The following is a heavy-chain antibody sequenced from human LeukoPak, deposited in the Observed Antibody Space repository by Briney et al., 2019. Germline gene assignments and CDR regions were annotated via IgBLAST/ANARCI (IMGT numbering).Heavy chain of an antibody. D-gene: IGHD3-22*01. Sequence: SGGSLRLSCAASGFTFSSYSMNWVRQAPGKGLEWVSSISSSSYIYYADSVKGRFTISRDNAKNSLYLQMNSLRAEDTAVYYCARARDYYDSSGYYYEEGAFDIWGQGTMVTVSS. V-gene: IGHV3-21*01. CDR1: GFTFSSYS. CDR2: ISSSSYI. CDR3: ARARDYYDSSGYYYEEGAFDI. J-gene: IGHJ3*02.